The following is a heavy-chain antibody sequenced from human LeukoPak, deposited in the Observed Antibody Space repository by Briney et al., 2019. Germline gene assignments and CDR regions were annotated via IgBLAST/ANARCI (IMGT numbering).Heavy chain of an antibody. J-gene: IGHJ5*02. Sequence: ETLSLTCAVYGGSFSGYYWSWIRQPPGKGLEWIGEINHSGSTNYNPSLKSRVNISVDKSKKQFSLKLRSVAAADTAVYYCARGAHSALNHGGWFDPWGQGTLVTVSS. CDR1: GGSFSGYY. CDR2: INHSGST. CDR3: ARGAHSALNHGGWFDP. D-gene: IGHD1-14*01. V-gene: IGHV4-34*01.